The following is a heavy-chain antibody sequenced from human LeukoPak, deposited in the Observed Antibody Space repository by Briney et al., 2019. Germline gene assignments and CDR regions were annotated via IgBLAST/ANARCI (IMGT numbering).Heavy chain of an antibody. J-gene: IGHJ5*02. CDR3: ARDHRPYQLLPKDTNWFDP. CDR1: GYSIRSGYY. D-gene: IGHD2-2*01. V-gene: IGHV4-38-2*02. Sequence: SETLSLTCTVSGYSIRSGYYGGWIRQPPGKGLEWIGSIYHSGSTYYNPSLKSRVTISVDTSKNQFSLKLSSVTAADTAVYYCARDHRPYQLLPKDTNWFDPWGQGTLVTVSS. CDR2: IYHSGST.